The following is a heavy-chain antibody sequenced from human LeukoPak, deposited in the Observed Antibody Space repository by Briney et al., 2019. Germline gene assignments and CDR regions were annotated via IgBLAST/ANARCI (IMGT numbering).Heavy chain of an antibody. V-gene: IGHV4-38-2*02. J-gene: IGHJ4*02. D-gene: IGHD5-24*01. CDR2: VYHGGNT. CDR3: ARGDGYNFWSFRY. CDR1: GYSISNGYY. Sequence: SETLSLTCTVSGYSISNGYYWGWIRQPPGKGLEFIGSVYHGGNTYYKASLKSRVTISVDTSKNQFSLKLSSVTAADTAVYYCARGDGYNFWSFRYWGQGTLVTVSS.